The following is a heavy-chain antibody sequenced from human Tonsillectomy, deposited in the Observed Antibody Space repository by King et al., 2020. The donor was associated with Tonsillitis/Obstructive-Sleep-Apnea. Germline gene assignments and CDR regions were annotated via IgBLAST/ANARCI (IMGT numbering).Heavy chain of an antibody. CDR3: AKGGAYTSSWEDEYYYMDV. J-gene: IGHJ6*03. CDR1: GFTFSSYA. CDR2: LSNIGGST. D-gene: IGHD6-13*01. V-gene: IGHV3-23*04. Sequence: VQLVESGGGLVQPGGSLRLSCAASGFTFSSYAMSWVRQAPGKGLEWVSSLSNIGGSTYYAHSVKGQFTISRDNSKNTLYLQMNSLRAEETTVYYCAKGGAYTSSWEDEYYYMDVWGKGTTVTVSS.